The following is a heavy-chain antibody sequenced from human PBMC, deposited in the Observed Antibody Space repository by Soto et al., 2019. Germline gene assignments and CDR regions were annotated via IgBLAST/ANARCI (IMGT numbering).Heavy chain of an antibody. Sequence: GGSLRLSCAASGFTFSNAWMNWVRQAPGKGLEWVGRIKSKTDGGTTDYAAPVKGRFTISRDDSKNTLYLQMNSLKTEDTAVYYCTTDFGSITDYYYYYGMDVWGQGTTVTVSS. CDR3: TTDFGSITDYYYYYGMDV. CDR1: GFTFSNAW. J-gene: IGHJ6*02. CDR2: IKSKTDGGTT. V-gene: IGHV3-15*07. D-gene: IGHD3-3*01.